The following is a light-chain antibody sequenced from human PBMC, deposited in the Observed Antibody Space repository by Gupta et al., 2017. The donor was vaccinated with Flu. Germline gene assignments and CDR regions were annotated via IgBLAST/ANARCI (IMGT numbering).Light chain of an antibody. CDR2: GAS. CDR1: QSLRNNF. CDR3: QQDANAAET. Sequence: EIVLTQSPGTLSLSPGERATLSCRASQSLRNNFLVWYQQNPGQSPRLLIHGASNRATGIPDRFSGSGSGTDFTLTISRLEPEDFAVYYCQQDANAAETFGQGTTVEIK. J-gene: IGKJ1*01. V-gene: IGKV3-20*01.